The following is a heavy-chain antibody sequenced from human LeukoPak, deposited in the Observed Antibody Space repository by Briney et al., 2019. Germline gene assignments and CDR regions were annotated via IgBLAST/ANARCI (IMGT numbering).Heavy chain of an antibody. J-gene: IGHJ4*02. CDR1: GGSISSSSYY. Sequence: SEILSLTCTVSGGSISSSSYYWGWIRQPPGKGLEWIGSIYYSGSTYYNPSLKSRVTISVDTSKNQFSLKLSSVTAADTAVYYCARISTYYDFWSGYYTTWYFDYWGQGTLVTVSS. D-gene: IGHD3-3*01. CDR3: ARISTYYDFWSGYYTTWYFDY. CDR2: IYYSGST. V-gene: IGHV4-39*07.